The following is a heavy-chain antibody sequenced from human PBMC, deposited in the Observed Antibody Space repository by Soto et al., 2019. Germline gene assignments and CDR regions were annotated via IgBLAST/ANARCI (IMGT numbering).Heavy chain of an antibody. CDR3: ARLTGWFDP. D-gene: IGHD2-8*02. CDR2: IYYSGST. Sequence: NPSETLSLTCTVSGGSISSSSYYWGWIRQPPGKGLEWIGSIYYSGSTYYNPSLKSRVTISVDTSKNQFSLKLSSVTAADTAVYYCARLTGWFDPWGQGTLVTVSS. J-gene: IGHJ5*02. CDR1: GGSISSSSYY. V-gene: IGHV4-39*01.